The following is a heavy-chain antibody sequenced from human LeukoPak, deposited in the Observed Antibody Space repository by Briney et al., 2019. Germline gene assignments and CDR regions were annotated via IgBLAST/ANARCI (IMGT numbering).Heavy chain of an antibody. Sequence: GESLKISCQVSGYSFTSYCIAWGRPMPGKGLEWMGITYPGDSDTRYSPSFQGQVTISADKSISTAYLQWSSLKASGTAIYYCASRPGGYTSGVGFDYWGQGTLVTVSS. CDR1: GYSFTSYC. V-gene: IGHV5-51*01. J-gene: IGHJ4*02. CDR3: ASRPGGYTSGVGFDY. D-gene: IGHD5-18*01. CDR2: TYPGDSDT.